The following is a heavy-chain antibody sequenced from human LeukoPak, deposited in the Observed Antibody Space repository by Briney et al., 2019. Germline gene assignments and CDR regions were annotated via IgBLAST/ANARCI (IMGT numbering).Heavy chain of an antibody. CDR2: ISGSGGRT. J-gene: IGHJ4*02. Sequence: GGSLRLSCAASGFTFSSYDMSWVRQAPGKGLEWVSDISGSGGRTHYADSVMGRFTISRDNSKNTLYLQMNSLRAEDTAVYYCAKDRAYYDSSGLFDYWGQGTLVTVSS. CDR1: GFTFSSYD. V-gene: IGHV3-23*01. D-gene: IGHD3-22*01. CDR3: AKDRAYYDSSGLFDY.